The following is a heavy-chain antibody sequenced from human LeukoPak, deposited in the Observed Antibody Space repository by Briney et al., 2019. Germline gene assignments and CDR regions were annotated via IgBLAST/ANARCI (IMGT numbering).Heavy chain of an antibody. CDR3: AKEPYTYSSSSGFDS. Sequence: PGGSLRLSCAASGFTFNNYAMSWVRQAPGKGLEWVSVIGGSGVSTYYADSVKGRFTISRDNSKTTLYLQMNNLRAEDTAIYYCAKEPYTYSSSSGFDSWGQGTLVSVSS. D-gene: IGHD6-6*01. CDR2: IGGSGVST. J-gene: IGHJ4*02. V-gene: IGHV3-23*01. CDR1: GFTFNNYA.